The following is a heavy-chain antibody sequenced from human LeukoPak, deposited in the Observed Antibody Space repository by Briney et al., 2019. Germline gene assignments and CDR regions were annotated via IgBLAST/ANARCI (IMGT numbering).Heavy chain of an antibody. CDR2: IKQDGSEA. J-gene: IGHJ5*02. CDR3: ARPRDDRTRFDP. CDR1: GFTFSSYW. D-gene: IGHD3-22*01. Sequence: GSLRLSCAASGFTFSSYWMSWVRQAPGKGLEWVANIKQDGSEAYYVDSVKGRFTISRDNAKNSLYLQMNSLRDEDTAVYYCARPRDDRTRFDPWGQGTLVTVSS. V-gene: IGHV3-7*01.